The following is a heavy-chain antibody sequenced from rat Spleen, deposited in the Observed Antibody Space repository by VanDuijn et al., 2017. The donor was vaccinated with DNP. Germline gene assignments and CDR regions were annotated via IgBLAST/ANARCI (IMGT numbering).Heavy chain of an antibody. Sequence: EVQLVESGGGLVQPGWSLKVSWGVSGFAFSDYKMAWVGQTPEKGLEWVATISLDGSRTYCRDAVKGRFTVSRDNGKNTLFLQMDNLRSEDTATYYCATLGGIIYDFWGQGVLVTVSS. CDR2: ISLDGSRT. D-gene: IGHD1-11*01. CDR3: ATLGGIIYDF. V-gene: IGHV5-7*01. J-gene: IGHJ2*01. CDR1: GFAFSDYK.